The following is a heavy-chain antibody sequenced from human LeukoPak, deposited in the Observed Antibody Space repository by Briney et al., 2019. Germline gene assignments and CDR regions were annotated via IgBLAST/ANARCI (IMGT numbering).Heavy chain of an antibody. CDR1: GYTFTSYG. D-gene: IGHD6-19*01. J-gene: IGHJ4*02. CDR3: ARKARYSSGSHFDY. Sequence: ASVKVSCKASGYTFTSYGIRWVRQAPGQGLEWMGWISAYNGNTNYAQKLQGRVTMTTDTSTSTAYMELRSLRSVDTAVYYCARKARYSSGSHFDYWGQGTLVTVSS. CDR2: ISAYNGNT. V-gene: IGHV1-18*01.